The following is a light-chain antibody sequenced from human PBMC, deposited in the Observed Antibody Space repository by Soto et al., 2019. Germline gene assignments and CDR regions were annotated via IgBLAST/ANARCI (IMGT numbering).Light chain of an antibody. CDR3: AAWDDSLNSVL. Sequence: QSVLTQPPSASGTPGQRVTISCSGSSSNIGTNYVYWYQQLPGTAPKLLIYSNNQRPSGVPDRFSGSKSGTSASLAISGLRSEDEADYYCAAWDDSLNSVLFGGGTKVTVL. CDR1: SSNIGTNY. V-gene: IGLV1-47*01. CDR2: SNN. J-gene: IGLJ2*01.